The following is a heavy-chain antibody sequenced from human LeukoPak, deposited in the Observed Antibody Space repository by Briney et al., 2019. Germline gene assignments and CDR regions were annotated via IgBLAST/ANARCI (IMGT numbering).Heavy chain of an antibody. D-gene: IGHD1-26*01. CDR3: ARDNSVGETAWWFDP. CDR2: INAGNGNT. CDR1: GYTFTNHD. Sequence: ASVKVSCKASGYTFTNHDMHWVRQAPGQRLEWMGWINAGNGNTKYSQEFQGRLTMTRDMFTSTDYMELTSLTSDDTAVYYCARDNSVGETAWWFDPWGQGTLVTVSS. J-gene: IGHJ5*02. V-gene: IGHV1-3*01.